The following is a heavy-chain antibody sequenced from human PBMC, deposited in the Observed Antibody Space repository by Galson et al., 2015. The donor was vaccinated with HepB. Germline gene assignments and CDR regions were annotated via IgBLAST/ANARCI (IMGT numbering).Heavy chain of an antibody. CDR1: GFTFSSYA. J-gene: IGHJ3*02. CDR3: ANSMVGATTEMAAFDI. CDR2: ISGSGGST. V-gene: IGHV3-23*01. D-gene: IGHD1-26*01. Sequence: SLRLSCAASGFTFSSYAMSWVRQAPGKGLEWVSAISGSGGSTYYADSVKGRFTISRDNSKNTLYLQMNSLRAEDTAVYYCANSMVGATTEMAAFDIWGQGTMVTVSS.